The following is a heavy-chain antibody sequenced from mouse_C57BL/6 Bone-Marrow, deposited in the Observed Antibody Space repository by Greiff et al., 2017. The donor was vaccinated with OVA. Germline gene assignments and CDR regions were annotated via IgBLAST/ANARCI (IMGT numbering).Heavy chain of an antibody. CDR2: IWSGGST. CDR1: GYSLTSYG. V-gene: IGHV2-2*01. J-gene: IGHJ2*01. Sequence: QVQLQQSGPGLVQPSQCLYITCTVSGYSLTSYGIHWVRQSPGKGLEWLGVIWSGGSTDYNAAFLSNLSISKDNYKCHAFFKMNSLQADDTVIYYCARNGGGVVAPYYFDYWGQGTTLTVSS. CDR3: ARNGGGVVAPYYFDY. D-gene: IGHD1-1*01.